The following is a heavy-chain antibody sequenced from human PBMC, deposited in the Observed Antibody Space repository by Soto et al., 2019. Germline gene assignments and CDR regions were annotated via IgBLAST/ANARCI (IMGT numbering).Heavy chain of an antibody. CDR3: ARAQFYSGSGNYYNLMFDT. V-gene: IGHV4-30-2*01. Sequence: SETLSLTCAVSGGSVSAAGYSWSWIRQPPGGGLEWIGYIYHSGTTLYNPSLKTRLTISLERSNNRFSLTLTSMTAADTAVYYCARAQFYSGSGNYYNLMFDTWGQGTQVTVSS. J-gene: IGHJ5*02. CDR1: GGSVSAAGYS. D-gene: IGHD3-10*01. CDR2: IYHSGTT.